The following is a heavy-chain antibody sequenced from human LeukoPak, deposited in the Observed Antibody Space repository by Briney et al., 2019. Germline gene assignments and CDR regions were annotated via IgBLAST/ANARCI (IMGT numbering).Heavy chain of an antibody. CDR2: MNPNSGNT. CDR3: ARDVWSVAGSLGFDY. CDR1: GYTFTSYD. D-gene: IGHD3-16*01. V-gene: IGHV1-8*01. J-gene: IGHJ4*02. Sequence: ASVKVSCKASGYTFTSYDINWVRQATGQGLEWMGWMNPNSGNTGYAQKFQGRVTITADKSTSTAYMELSSLRSEDTAVYYCARDVWSVAGSLGFDYWGQGTLVTVSS.